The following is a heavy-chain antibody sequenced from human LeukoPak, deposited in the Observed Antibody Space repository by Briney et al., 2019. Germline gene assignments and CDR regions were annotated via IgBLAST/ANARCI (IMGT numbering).Heavy chain of an antibody. CDR2: INHRGST. CDR1: GGSFSGYY. CDR3: ARVRYDFWSGYMDY. Sequence: SETLSLTCDVYGGSFSGYYWSWIHQPPGRGLEWIGEINHRGSTNYNPSLKSRVTISLNTSKNQFPLKLSSVTAADTAVYYWARVRYDFWSGYMDYWGQGTLVTVSS. D-gene: IGHD3-3*01. V-gene: IGHV4-34*01. J-gene: IGHJ4*02.